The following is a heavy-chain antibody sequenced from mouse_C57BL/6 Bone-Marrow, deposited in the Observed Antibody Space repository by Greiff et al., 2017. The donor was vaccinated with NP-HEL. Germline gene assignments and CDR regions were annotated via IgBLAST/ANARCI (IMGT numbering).Heavy chain of an antibody. J-gene: IGHJ2*01. D-gene: IGHD3-2*02. CDR1: GYTFTDYY. Sequence: EVQLQQSGPVLVKPGASVKMSCKASGYTFTDYYMNWVKQSHGKSLEWIGVINPYNGGTSYNQKFKGKATLTVDKSSSTAYMELNSLTSEDSAVYYCAREGAAQATNFDYWGQGTTLTVSS. CDR3: AREGAAQATNFDY. V-gene: IGHV1-19*01. CDR2: INPYNGGT.